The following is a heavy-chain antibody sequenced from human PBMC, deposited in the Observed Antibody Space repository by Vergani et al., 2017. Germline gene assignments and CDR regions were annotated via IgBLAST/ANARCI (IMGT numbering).Heavy chain of an antibody. CDR1: GYTFTTYG. V-gene: IGHV1-18*01. J-gene: IGHJ3*02. CDR3: ARDLAPTVTCALDI. CDR2: ISAYNGDT. Sequence: QVQLVPSGAEVKKPGASVKVSCKASGYTFTTYGISWVRQAPGQGLEWMGWISAYNGDTHYAQNFQDRVTMTTDTSTTTAYMELRSLRSDDTAVYYCARDLAPTVTCALDILGQGTMVTVSS. D-gene: IGHD4-17*01.